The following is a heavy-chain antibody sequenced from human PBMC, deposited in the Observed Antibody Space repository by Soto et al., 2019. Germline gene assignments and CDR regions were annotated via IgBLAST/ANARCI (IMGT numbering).Heavy chain of an antibody. J-gene: IGHJ5*02. CDR2: IIPILGIA. CDR1: GGTFSSYT. D-gene: IGHD2-2*01. Sequence: ASVKVSCKASGGTFSSYTISWVRQAPGQGLEWMGRIIPILGIANYAQKFQGRVTITADKSTSTAYMELSSLRSEDTAVYYCARDRDIVVVPAALTYNWFDPWGQGTLVNVSS. V-gene: IGHV1-69*04. CDR3: ARDRDIVVVPAALTYNWFDP.